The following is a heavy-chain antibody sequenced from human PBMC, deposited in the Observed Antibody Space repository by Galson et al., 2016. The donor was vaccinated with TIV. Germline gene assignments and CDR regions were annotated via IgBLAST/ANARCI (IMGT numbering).Heavy chain of an antibody. J-gene: IGHJ4*02. D-gene: IGHD3-22*01. Sequence: SLRLSCAGSGFTFNTYGMHWVRQAPGKGLEWVAVISNAGSNKYYADSVKGRFTISRDNSKNTLYLQMNSLTTEDTAVYYCAKVGISGYYPPSPTFFDFWGQGTLVNGSS. CDR3: AKVGISGYYPPSPTFFDF. CDR2: ISNAGSNK. CDR1: GFTFNTYG. V-gene: IGHV3-30*18.